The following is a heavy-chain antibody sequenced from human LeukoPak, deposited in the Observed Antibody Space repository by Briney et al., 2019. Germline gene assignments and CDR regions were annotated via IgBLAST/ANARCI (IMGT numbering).Heavy chain of an antibody. CDR2: ISSSGSTI. D-gene: IGHD6-13*01. CDR3: AGQLDLYYFDY. Sequence: PGGSLRLSCAASGFTFSSYEMNWVRQAPGKGLEWVSYISSSGSTIYYADSVKGRFTISKDNAKNSLYLQMNSLRAEDTAVYYCAGQLDLYYFDYWGQGTLVTVS. J-gene: IGHJ4*02. CDR1: GFTFSSYE. V-gene: IGHV3-48*03.